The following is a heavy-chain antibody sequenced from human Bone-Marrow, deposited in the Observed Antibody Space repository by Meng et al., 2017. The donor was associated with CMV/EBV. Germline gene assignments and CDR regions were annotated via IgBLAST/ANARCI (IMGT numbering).Heavy chain of an antibody. CDR2: ISSSSSYI. J-gene: IGHJ4*02. CDR1: GFTFRSYS. CDR3: ARYSGSYSRY. Sequence: LSCAALGFTFRSYSLNWILQAPGKGLEWVSSISSSSSYIYYADSVKGRFTISRDNAKNSLYLQMNSLRAEDTAVYYCARYSGSYSRYWGQGTLVTVSS. D-gene: IGHD1-26*01. V-gene: IGHV3-21*01.